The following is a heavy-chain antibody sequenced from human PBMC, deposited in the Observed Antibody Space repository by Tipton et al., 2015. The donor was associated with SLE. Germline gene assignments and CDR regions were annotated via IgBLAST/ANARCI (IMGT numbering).Heavy chain of an antibody. J-gene: IGHJ3*01. V-gene: IGHV3-23*01. CDR1: GFTFNTYS. CDR2: ISASGGST. D-gene: IGHD1-14*01. CDR3: ARDTGPYNWNHGAAFDL. Sequence: SLRLSCAASGFTFNTYSMSWVRQAPGKGLEWVSSISASGGSTFYADSVQGRFTVSRDNAKNSLYLQMNSLRAEDTAVYYCARDTGPYNWNHGAAFDLWGQGTMVTVSS.